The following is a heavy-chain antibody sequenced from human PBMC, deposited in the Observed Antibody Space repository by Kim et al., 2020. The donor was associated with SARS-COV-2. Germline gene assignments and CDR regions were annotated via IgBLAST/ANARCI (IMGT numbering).Heavy chain of an antibody. Sequence: SETLSLTCTVSGGAVSSGSYYWSWIRQPPGKELEWIGYIYYSGTTNYKPSLKSRVTILTDTSKNQFSLKLSSVTTADTAVYYCAKVIAAVGTTNHPIDAFDIWGQGTMVTVSS. J-gene: IGHJ3*02. CDR2: IYYSGTT. D-gene: IGHD1-26*01. CDR3: AKVIAAVGTTNHPIDAFDI. V-gene: IGHV4-61*01. CDR1: GGAVSSGSYY.